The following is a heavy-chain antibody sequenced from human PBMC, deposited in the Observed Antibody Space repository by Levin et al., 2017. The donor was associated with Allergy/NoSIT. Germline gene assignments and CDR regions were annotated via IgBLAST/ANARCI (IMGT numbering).Heavy chain of an antibody. CDR1: GFNFRDYY. CDR3: ARDGGYSGYMWDYYYDG. V-gene: IGHV3-11*01. D-gene: IGHD5-12*01. Sequence: GESLKISCAASGFNFRDYYMSWIRQAPGKGLEWVSYISSTSSTIYYAVSVKGRFTISRDNAKNSLYLQMNSLRAEDTAVYYCARDGGYSGYMWDYYYDGWGQGTTVTVSS. J-gene: IGHJ6*02. CDR2: ISSTSSTI.